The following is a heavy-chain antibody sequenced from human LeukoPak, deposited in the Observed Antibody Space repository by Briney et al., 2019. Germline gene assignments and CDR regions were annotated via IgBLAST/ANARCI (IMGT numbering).Heavy chain of an antibody. V-gene: IGHV1-46*03. CDR1: GYTFTSYY. J-gene: IGHJ6*02. Sequence: ASVKVSCKASGYTFTSYYMHWVRQAPGQGLEWMGIINPSGGSTSYAQKFQGRVTMTRDTSTSTVYMELSSLRSEDTAVYYCTRRTMTDYYYYGMDVWGQGTTVTVSS. D-gene: IGHD3-22*01. CDR2: INPSGGST. CDR3: TRRTMTDYYYYGMDV.